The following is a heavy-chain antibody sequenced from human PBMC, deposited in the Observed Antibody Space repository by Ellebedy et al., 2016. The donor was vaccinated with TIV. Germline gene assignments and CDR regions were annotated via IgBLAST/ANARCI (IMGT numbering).Heavy chain of an antibody. D-gene: IGHD6-13*01. Sequence: GESLKISXAASGFKYRRSAVSWVRQAPGKGLEWVSTISGNGGSTFYADSVKGRFTITRDDSNNTVYLQMNSLRADDTAVYYCAKWGASSWTYYYYGMDVWGQGTTVTVSS. CDR3: AKWGASSWTYYYYGMDV. CDR1: GFKYRRSA. J-gene: IGHJ6*02. V-gene: IGHV3-23*01. CDR2: ISGNGGST.